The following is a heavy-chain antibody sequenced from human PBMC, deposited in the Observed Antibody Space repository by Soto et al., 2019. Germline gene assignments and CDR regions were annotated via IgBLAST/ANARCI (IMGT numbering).Heavy chain of an antibody. V-gene: IGHV3-7*01. CDR1: GFTLSSYW. D-gene: IGHD2-8*01. CDR2: IKQDGSEK. Sequence: GGSLRLSCAASGFTLSSYWMSWVRQAPGKGLEWVANIKQDGSEKYYVDSVKGRFSISRDNAKNSLYLQMNSLRAEDTAVYYCARELNGVCYDYWGQGTLVTVSS. J-gene: IGHJ4*02. CDR3: ARELNGVCYDY.